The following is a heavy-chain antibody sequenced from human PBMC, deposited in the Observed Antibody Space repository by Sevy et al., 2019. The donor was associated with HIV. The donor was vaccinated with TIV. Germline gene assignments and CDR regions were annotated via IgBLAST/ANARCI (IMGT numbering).Heavy chain of an antibody. Sequence: GGSLRLSCAASGFTFSYYDLNWVRQAPGKGLEWVSSISSGSSYIYYADSVKGRFTISRDNAENSLFLQMNSLRAEDTAVYHCAKDGASYGSDGMDVWGQGTTVTISS. V-gene: IGHV3-21*01. D-gene: IGHD3-10*01. CDR2: ISSGSSYI. CDR3: AKDGASYGSDGMDV. CDR1: GFTFSYYD. J-gene: IGHJ6*02.